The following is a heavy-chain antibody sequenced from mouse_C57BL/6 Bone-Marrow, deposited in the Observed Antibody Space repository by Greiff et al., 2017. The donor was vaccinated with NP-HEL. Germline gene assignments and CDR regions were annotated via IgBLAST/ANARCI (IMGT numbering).Heavy chain of an antibody. Sequence: EVMLVESGAELVRPGASVKLSCTASGFNIKDDYMHWVKQRPEQGLEWIGWIDPENGDTEYASKFQGKATITADTSSNTAYLQLSSLTSEDTAVYYCTVSYSNYWFAYWGQGTLVTVSA. CDR1: GFNIKDDY. CDR2: IDPENGDT. J-gene: IGHJ3*01. V-gene: IGHV14-4*01. D-gene: IGHD2-5*01. CDR3: TVSYSNYWFAY.